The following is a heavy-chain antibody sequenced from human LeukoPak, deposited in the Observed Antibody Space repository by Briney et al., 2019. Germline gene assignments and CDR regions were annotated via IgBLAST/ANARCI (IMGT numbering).Heavy chain of an antibody. CDR3: TTDEVAGRTFDY. CDR1: GFTVSSNY. D-gene: IGHD6-19*01. J-gene: IGHJ4*02. V-gene: IGHV3-53*01. Sequence: GGSLRLSCAVSGFTVSSNYMSWVRQAPGKGLEWVSIIYSGGYTFYADSVKGRFTISRDNSKNTLYLQMNSLRAEDTAVYYCTTDEVAGRTFDYWGQGTLVTVSS. CDR2: IYSGGYT.